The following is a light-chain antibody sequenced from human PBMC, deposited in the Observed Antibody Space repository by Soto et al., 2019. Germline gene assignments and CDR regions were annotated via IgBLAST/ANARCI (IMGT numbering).Light chain of an antibody. CDR2: GAS. CDR3: HPYGYSPNT. J-gene: IGKJ2*01. V-gene: IGKV3-20*01. Sequence: EIVLTQSPGTLSLSPGERATLSCRASRSVSSRYFAWYQQKPGQAPRLLIYGASSRATGIPDKFSGSGSGTDFTLTISRLETVDFAVYFSHPYGYSPNTFGQGTNLEIK. CDR1: RSVSSRY.